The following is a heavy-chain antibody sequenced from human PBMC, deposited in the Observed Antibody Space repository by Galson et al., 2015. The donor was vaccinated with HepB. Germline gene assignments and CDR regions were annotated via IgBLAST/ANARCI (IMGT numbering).Heavy chain of an antibody. CDR2: INPNSGGT. D-gene: IGHD5-24*01. CDR3: ARDARWLQSNFDY. CDR1: GYTFTGYY. J-gene: IGHJ4*02. V-gene: IGHV1-2*06. Sequence: QSGAEVKKPGESLRISCKGSGYTFTGYYMHWVRQAPGQGLEWMGRINPNSGGTNFAQKFQDRVTMTRDTSINTAYMELSRLRSDDTAVYYCARDARWLQSNFDYWGQGTLVTVSS.